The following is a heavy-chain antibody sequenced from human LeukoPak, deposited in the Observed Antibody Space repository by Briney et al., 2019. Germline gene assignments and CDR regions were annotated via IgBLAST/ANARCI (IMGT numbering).Heavy chain of an antibody. J-gene: IGHJ4*02. D-gene: IGHD2-2*01. CDR1: GFTFDDYA. CDR2: ISWNSGSI. Sequence: TGGSLRLSCAASGFTFDDYAMHWVRQAPGKGLEWVSGISWNSGSIGYADSVKGRFTISRDNAKNSLYLQMNSLRAEDTALYYCAKVGDCSSTSCYHYFDYWGQGTLVTVSS. CDR3: AKVGDCSSTSCYHYFDY. V-gene: IGHV3-9*01.